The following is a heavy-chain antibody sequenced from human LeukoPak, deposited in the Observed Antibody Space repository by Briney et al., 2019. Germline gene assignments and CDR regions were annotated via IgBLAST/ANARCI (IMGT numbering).Heavy chain of an antibody. V-gene: IGHV4-39*07. Sequence: SETLSLTCTVSGDSITSSSYYWGWIRQPPGKGLELIGNIIYSGNTYSNPSLKSRVSISVDTSKNQFSLKLSSVTAADTAMYYCARAPAPSSGYYYVGLIDYWGQGTLVTVSS. CDR3: ARAPAPSSGYYYVGLIDY. CDR2: IIYSGNT. CDR1: GDSITSSSYY. J-gene: IGHJ4*02. D-gene: IGHD3-22*01.